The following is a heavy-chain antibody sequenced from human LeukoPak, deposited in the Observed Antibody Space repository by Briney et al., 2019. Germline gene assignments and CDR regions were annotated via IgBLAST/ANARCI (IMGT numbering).Heavy chain of an antibody. V-gene: IGHV4-59*01. CDR3: ARDKVVVVPAANYYYYYGMDV. J-gene: IGHJ6*02. D-gene: IGHD2-2*01. CDR1: GGSISSYY. Sequence: SETLSLTCTVSGGSISSYYWSWIRQPPGKGLEWIGYIYYSGSTNYNPSLKSRVTISVDTSKNQFSLKLSSVTAADTAVYYCARDKVVVVPAANYYYYYGMDVWGQGTTVTVSS. CDR2: IYYSGST.